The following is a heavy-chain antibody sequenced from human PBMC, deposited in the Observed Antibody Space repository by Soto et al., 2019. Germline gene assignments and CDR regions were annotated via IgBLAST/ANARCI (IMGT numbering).Heavy chain of an antibody. J-gene: IGHJ5*02. D-gene: IGHD3-3*01. CDR3: ARGGYDFWSGPLGWFDP. V-gene: IGHV1-46*01. CDR2: INPSGGST. CDR1: GYTFTSYY. Sequence: QVQLVQSGAEVKKPGASVKVSCKASGYTFTSYYMHWVRQAPGQGLEWMGIINPSGGSTSYVQKFQGRVTMTRDTSTSTVYMELSSLRSEDTAVYYCARGGYDFWSGPLGWFDPWGQGTLVTVSS.